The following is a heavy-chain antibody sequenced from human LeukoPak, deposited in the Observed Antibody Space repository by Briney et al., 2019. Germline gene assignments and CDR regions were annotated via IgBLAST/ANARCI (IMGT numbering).Heavy chain of an antibody. Sequence: PGGSLRLSCAASGFTFSSYDMHWVRQATGKGLEWVSAIGTAGDTYYPGSVKGRFTISRENAKNSLYLQMNSLRAEDTAVYYCARESRDSSGYDFYYYYGMDVWGQGTTVTVSS. CDR1: GFTFSSYD. CDR2: IGTAGDT. CDR3: ARESRDSSGYDFYYYYGMDV. D-gene: IGHD3-22*01. V-gene: IGHV3-13*01. J-gene: IGHJ6*02.